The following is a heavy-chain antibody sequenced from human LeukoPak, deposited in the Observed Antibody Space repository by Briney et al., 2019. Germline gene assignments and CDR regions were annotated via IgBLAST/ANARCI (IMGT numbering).Heavy chain of an antibody. D-gene: IGHD1-26*01. CDR3: ARTVSGPDY. CDR2: IYHSGST. J-gene: IGHJ4*02. V-gene: IGHV4-30-2*01. Sequence: SQTLSLTCAVSGGSISSGGYSWSWIRQPPGKGLEWIGYIYHSGSTYYNPSLKSRVTISVDTSKNQFSLKLSSVTAADTAVYYCARTVSGPDYWGQGTLVTVSS. CDR1: GGSISSGGYS.